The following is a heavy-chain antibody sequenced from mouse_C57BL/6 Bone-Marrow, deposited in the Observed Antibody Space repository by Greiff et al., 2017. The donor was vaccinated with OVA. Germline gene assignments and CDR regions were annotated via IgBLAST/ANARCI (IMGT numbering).Heavy chain of an antibody. CDR1: GFTFSSYG. Sequence: EVKLVESGGDLVKPGGSLKLSCAASGFTFSSYGMSWVRQTPDKRLEWVATISSGGSYTYYPDSVKGRFTISRDNAKNTLYLQMSSLKSEDTAMYYCARRGSSEYFDYWGQGTTLTVSS. CDR3: ARRGSSEYFDY. CDR2: ISSGGSYT. D-gene: IGHD3-2*02. V-gene: IGHV5-6*02. J-gene: IGHJ2*01.